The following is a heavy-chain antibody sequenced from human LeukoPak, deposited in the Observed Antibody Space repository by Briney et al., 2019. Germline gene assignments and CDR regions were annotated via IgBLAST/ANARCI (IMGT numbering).Heavy chain of an antibody. D-gene: IGHD3-22*01. CDR1: GYSFTSYW. CDR3: ARGYDRRFYDSSGYTNWFDP. J-gene: IGHJ5*02. CDR2: IYPGDSDT. V-gene: IGHV5-51*01. Sequence: GESLKISCKGSGYSFTSYWIGWVRQMAGKGLEWMGIIYPGDSDTRYSPSFQGQVTISADKSISTAYLQWSSLKASDTAMYYCARGYDRRFYDSSGYTNWFDPWGQGTLVTVSS.